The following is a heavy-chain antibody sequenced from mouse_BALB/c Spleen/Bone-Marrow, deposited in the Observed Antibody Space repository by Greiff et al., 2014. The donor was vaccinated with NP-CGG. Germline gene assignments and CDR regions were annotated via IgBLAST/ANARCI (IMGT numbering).Heavy chain of an antibody. CDR1: GYTLTDFA. D-gene: IGHD1-1*02. CDR2: ISTYSGYT. J-gene: IGHJ4*01. V-gene: IGHV1-67*01. CDR3: AKNGHYDGMDY. Sequence: QVQLKQSGPELVRPGVSVKISCKGSGYTLTDFAMHWVKQSHAKSLEWIGVISTYSGYTNYNQKFKGKATMTVDKSSSTAYMELARLTSEDSAIYYCAKNGHYDGMDYWGQGTSVTVSS.